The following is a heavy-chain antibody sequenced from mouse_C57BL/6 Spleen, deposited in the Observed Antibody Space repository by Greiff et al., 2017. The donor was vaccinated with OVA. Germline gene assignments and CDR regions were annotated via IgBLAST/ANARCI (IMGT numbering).Heavy chain of an antibody. J-gene: IGHJ3*01. Sequence: VQLQQSGPELVKPGASVKISCKASGYAFSSSWMNWVKQRPGKGLEWIGRIYPGDGDTNYNGKFKGKATLTADKSSSTAYMQLSSLTSEDSAVYFCANLAFFAYWGQGTLVTVSA. V-gene: IGHV1-82*01. CDR2: IYPGDGDT. D-gene: IGHD2-10*02. CDR3: ANLAFFAY. CDR1: GYAFSSSW.